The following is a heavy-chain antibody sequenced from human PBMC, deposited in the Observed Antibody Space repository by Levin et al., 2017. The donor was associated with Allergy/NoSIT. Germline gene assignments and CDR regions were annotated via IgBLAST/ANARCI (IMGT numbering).Heavy chain of an antibody. CDR2: ISWNSGSI. Sequence: GGSLRLSCAASGFTFDDYAMHWVRQAPGKGLEWVSGISWNSGSIGYADSVKGRFTISRDNAKNSLYLQMNSLRAEDTALYYCAKDSGSGGKYCSGGSCYSMPLTLGKGVDYWGQGTLVTVSS. V-gene: IGHV3-9*01. D-gene: IGHD2-15*01. CDR3: AKDSGSGGKYCSGGSCYSMPLTLGKGVDY. J-gene: IGHJ4*02. CDR1: GFTFDDYA.